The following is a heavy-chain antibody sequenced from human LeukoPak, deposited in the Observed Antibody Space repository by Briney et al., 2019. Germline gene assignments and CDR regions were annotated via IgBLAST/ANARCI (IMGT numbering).Heavy chain of an antibody. Sequence: GGSLRLSCGASGFTFSKHGMNWVRQAPGKGLEWLSGVSPPGGGTYYADSVKGRFTISRDDSKNTLSLQMNSLRAEDTAVYYCARKMVVMDAFDIWGQGTMVTVSS. CDR2: VSPPGGGT. CDR1: GFTFSKHG. CDR3: ARKMVVMDAFDI. V-gene: IGHV3-23*01. J-gene: IGHJ3*02. D-gene: IGHD2-21*01.